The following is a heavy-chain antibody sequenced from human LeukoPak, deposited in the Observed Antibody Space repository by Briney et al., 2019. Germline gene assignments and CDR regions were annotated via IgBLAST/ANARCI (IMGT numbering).Heavy chain of an antibody. D-gene: IGHD3-3*01. J-gene: IGHJ4*02. V-gene: IGHV1-69*13. CDR1: GGTFSSYA. Sequence: SVKVSCKASGGTFSSYAISWVRQAPGQGLEWMGGIIPIFGTANYAQKFQGRVTITADESTSTAYMGLSSLRSEDTAVYYCARSRSLFWSGRPFDYWGQGTLVTVSS. CDR2: IIPIFGTA. CDR3: ARSRSLFWSGRPFDY.